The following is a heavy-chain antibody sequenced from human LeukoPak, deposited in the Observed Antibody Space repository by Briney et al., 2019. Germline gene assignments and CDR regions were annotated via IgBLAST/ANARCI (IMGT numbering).Heavy chain of an antibody. D-gene: IGHD2-21*02. J-gene: IGHJ3*02. CDR2: ISSSGSTI. CDR3: ARFPCGGDCSRDVAFDI. Sequence: GGSLRLSCAASGFTFSDYYMSWIRQAPGKGLEWVSYISSSGSTIYYADSVKGRFTISRDNAKNSLYLQMNSLRAEDTAVYYCARFPCGGDCSRDVAFDIWGQGTTVTVSS. V-gene: IGHV3-11*04. CDR1: GFTFSDYY.